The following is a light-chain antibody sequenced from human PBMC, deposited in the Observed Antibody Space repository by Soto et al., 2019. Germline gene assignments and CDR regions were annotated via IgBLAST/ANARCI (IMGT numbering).Light chain of an antibody. CDR2: YAS. J-gene: IGKJ1*01. CDR1: QTVSSN. Sequence: EIGMTQSPATLSVSPGERATLSCRVSQTVSSNVAWYQQKPGQAPRLLIYYASTRAAGIPARFSRRGSGTEFTLTISSLQSEDFAVSYCQQYNYWPRTFGQGTKVDI. CDR3: QQYNYWPRT. V-gene: IGKV3-15*01.